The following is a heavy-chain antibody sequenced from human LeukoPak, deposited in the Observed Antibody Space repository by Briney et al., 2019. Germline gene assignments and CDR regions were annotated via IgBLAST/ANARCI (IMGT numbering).Heavy chain of an antibody. V-gene: IGHV3-7*01. Sequence: GGSLRLSCAASGFIFSGYWMNWVRQAPGKGLEWVANIKQDGSEQHYVDSVRGRFTISRDNAKNSLYLQMISLRAEDTAVYYCARERNFYYMDVWGKGTRVTVSS. CDR2: IKQDGSEQ. CDR3: ARERNFYYMDV. J-gene: IGHJ6*03. CDR1: GFIFSGYW.